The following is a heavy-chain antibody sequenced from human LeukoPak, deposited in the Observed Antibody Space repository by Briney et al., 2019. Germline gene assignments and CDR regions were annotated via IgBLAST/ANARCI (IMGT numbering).Heavy chain of an antibody. CDR3: ARWPEGP. J-gene: IGHJ5*02. V-gene: IGHV3-9*03. Sequence: GGSLRLSCAASGFTFDDYAMHWVRQGPGKGLEWVSGISWNSDIIGYADSMKGRFTISRDNAKKSLYLQMNSLRVEDMALYYCARWPEGPWGQGTLVTVSS. CDR1: GFTFDDYA. D-gene: IGHD2-15*01. CDR2: ISWNSDII.